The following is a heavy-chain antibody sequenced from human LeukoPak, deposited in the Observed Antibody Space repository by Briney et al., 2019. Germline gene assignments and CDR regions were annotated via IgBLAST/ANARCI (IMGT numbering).Heavy chain of an antibody. Sequence: SSETLSLTCAAYGGSFSGYYWSWIRQPPGKGLVWIGEINHSGSTNYNPSLKSRVTISVDTSKNQFSLKLSSVTAADTAVYYGASLIRDYWGQGTLVTVSS. V-gene: IGHV4-34*01. CDR1: GGSFSGYY. CDR2: INHSGST. D-gene: IGHD2/OR15-2a*01. CDR3: ASLIRDY. J-gene: IGHJ4*02.